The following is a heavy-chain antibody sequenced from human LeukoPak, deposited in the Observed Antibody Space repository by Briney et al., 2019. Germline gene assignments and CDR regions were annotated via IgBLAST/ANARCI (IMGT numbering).Heavy chain of an antibody. CDR2: ISNDGSNK. CDR1: GFTFSSYA. Sequence: PGRSLRLSCAASGFTFSSYAMHWVRQAPGKGLEWVALISNDGSNKYYEDSVKGRFTISRDNSKNTLYLQMNSLRAEDTAVYYCAKDYAMGADHPDAFDIWGQGTMVTVSS. J-gene: IGHJ3*02. CDR3: AKDYAMGADHPDAFDI. V-gene: IGHV3-30*04. D-gene: IGHD1-26*01.